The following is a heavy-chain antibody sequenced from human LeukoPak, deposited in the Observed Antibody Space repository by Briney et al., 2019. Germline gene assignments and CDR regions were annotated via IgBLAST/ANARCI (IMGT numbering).Heavy chain of an antibody. V-gene: IGHV3-23*01. CDR3: ASLSGWYGVQIDY. CDR1: GFTFDNYA. Sequence: PGGSLRLSCAASGFTFDNYAMTWVRQAPGKGLEWVSGISGSGDNTYYADSVKGRFTISRDNSKNTLYLQMNSLRAEDTAVYYCASLSGWYGVQIDYWGQGTLVTVSS. J-gene: IGHJ4*02. D-gene: IGHD6-19*01. CDR2: ISGSGDNT.